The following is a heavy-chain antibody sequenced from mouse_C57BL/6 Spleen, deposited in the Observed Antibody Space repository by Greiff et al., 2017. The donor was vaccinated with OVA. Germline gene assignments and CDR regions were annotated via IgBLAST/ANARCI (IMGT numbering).Heavy chain of an antibody. D-gene: IGHD2-1*01. V-gene: IGHV1-69*01. CDR3: ARGGEDGNYARWYFDV. Sequence: QVQLKQPGAELVMPGASVKLSCKASGYTFTSYWMHWVKQRPGQGLEWIGEIDPSDSYTNYNQKFKGKSTLTVDKSSSTAYMQLSSLTSEDSAVYYCARGGEDGNYARWYFDVWGTGTTVTVSS. CDR1: GYTFTSYW. CDR2: IDPSDSYT. J-gene: IGHJ1*03.